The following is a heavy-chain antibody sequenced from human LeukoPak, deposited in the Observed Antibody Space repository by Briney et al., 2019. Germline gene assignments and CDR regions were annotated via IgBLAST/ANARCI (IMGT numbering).Heavy chain of an antibody. D-gene: IGHD4-11*01. CDR2: ISASGTVT. CDR3: AKKKTDYSYPSSFDY. J-gene: IGHJ4*02. CDR1: GFSFSSYE. Sequence: GGSLRLSCAASGFSFSSYEMNWVRQSPGKSLEWISYISASGTVTHYADSVEGRFTISRDNAKSSLYLQMNSLRGEDTAVYYCAKKKTDYSYPSSFDYWGQGTLVTVSS. V-gene: IGHV3-48*03.